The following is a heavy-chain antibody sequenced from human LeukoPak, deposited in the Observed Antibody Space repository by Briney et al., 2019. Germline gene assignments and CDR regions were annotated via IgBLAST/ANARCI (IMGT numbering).Heavy chain of an antibody. D-gene: IGHD5-12*01. Sequence: PSETLSLTCTVSGGSISSSSYYWGWIRQPPGKGLEWIRSIYDSGSTYYNPSLKSRVTISVDTSKNQFSLKVSSVIAADTAVYYCARVIYGYSGSHYYYGMDVWGQGTTVTVSS. V-gene: IGHV4-39*07. J-gene: IGHJ6*02. CDR3: ARVIYGYSGSHYYYGMDV. CDR2: IYDSGST. CDR1: GGSISSSSYY.